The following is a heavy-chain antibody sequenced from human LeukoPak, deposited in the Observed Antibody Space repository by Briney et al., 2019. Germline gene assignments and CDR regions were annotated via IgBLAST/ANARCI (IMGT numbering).Heavy chain of an antibody. V-gene: IGHV3-53*01. CDR2: FYTGGST. CDR3: ARERIFDY. Sequence: PGGSLRLSCAASGFIVSNNYMSRVRQAPGKGLEWVSVFYTGGSTNYADFVKGRFTISRDNSKNTLYLQMNSLRAEDTAVYYCARERIFDYWGQGTLVTVSS. D-gene: IGHD2/OR15-2a*01. J-gene: IGHJ4*02. CDR1: GFIVSNNY.